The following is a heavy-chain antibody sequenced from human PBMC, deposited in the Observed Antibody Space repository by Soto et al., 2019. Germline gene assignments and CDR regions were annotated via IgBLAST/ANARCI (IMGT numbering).Heavy chain of an antibody. J-gene: IGHJ5*02. V-gene: IGHV4-59*12. CDR3: ARGVGGSGLNWFDP. Sequence: PSETLSLTCTFSGSSIIGYYWTWIRQPPARCLEWIVYIHYSGSANYNPSPNSPLTMSVDRSKSQFSMKLASVTAADTAVYYCARGVGGSGLNWFDPWGQGTLVTVSS. D-gene: IGHD6-19*01. CDR1: GSSIIGYY. CDR2: IHYSGSA.